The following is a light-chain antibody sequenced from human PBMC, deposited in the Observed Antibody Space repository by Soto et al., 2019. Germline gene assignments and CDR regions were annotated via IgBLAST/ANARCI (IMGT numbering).Light chain of an antibody. V-gene: IGKV1-27*01. CDR3: QKYNSAGT. Sequence: DIQMTQSPSSLSASVGDRVTITCRASQGISNYLAWYQQKPGKVPKLLIYAASTLQSGVPSRFSGSGSGTDFTLTISSLQREDVATYYCQKYNSAGTFGQGTKVEIK. CDR2: AAS. CDR1: QGISNY. J-gene: IGKJ1*01.